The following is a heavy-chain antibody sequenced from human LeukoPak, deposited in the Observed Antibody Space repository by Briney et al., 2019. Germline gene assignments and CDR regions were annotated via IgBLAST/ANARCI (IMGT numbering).Heavy chain of an antibody. CDR3: ARNPAGGWSLYYYYYMDV. V-gene: IGHV4-38-2*02. CDR1: GYSIRSGFY. D-gene: IGHD2-15*01. CDR2: IYHSGIT. J-gene: IGHJ6*03. Sequence: SETLSLTCTVSGYSIRSGFYWGWIRPPPGKGLEWIGNIYHSGITYYTPSLKSRVTISVDTSKNQFYLKLSSVTAADTAVYYCARNPAGGWSLYYYYYMDVWGKGTTVTGSS.